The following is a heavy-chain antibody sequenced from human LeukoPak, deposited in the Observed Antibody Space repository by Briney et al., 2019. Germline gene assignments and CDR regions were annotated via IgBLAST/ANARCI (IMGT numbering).Heavy chain of an antibody. Sequence: GASVKVSCKASGYTFTSYAMNWVRQAPGQGLEWMGWINPNSGGTNYAQKFQGRVTMTRDTSISTAYMELSRLRSDDTAVYYCARVTPRRKWELLAFFDYWGQGTLVTVSS. CDR1: GYTFTSYA. D-gene: IGHD1-26*01. CDR2: INPNSGGT. CDR3: ARVTPRRKWELLAFFDY. V-gene: IGHV1-2*02. J-gene: IGHJ4*02.